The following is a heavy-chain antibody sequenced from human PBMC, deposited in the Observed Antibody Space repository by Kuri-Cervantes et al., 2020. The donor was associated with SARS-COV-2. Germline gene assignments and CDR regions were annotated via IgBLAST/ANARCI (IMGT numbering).Heavy chain of an antibody. CDR1: GGSISSGGYY. Sequence: SETLSLTCTVSGGSISSGGYYWSWIRQHQGKGLEWIGYIYYSGSTYYNPSLKSLVTISVDTSKNQFSLKLSSVTAADTAVYYCARAARITIFGVVMAFDIWGQGTMVTVSS. CDR3: ARAARITIFGVVMAFDI. J-gene: IGHJ3*02. D-gene: IGHD3-3*01. V-gene: IGHV4-31*01. CDR2: IYYSGST.